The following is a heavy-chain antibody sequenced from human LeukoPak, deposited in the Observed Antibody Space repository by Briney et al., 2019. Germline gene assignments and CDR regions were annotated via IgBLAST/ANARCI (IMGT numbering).Heavy chain of an antibody. CDR2: INPNSGGT. D-gene: IGHD3-22*01. J-gene: IGHJ3*02. V-gene: IGHV1-2*02. Sequence: ASVKVSCKASGYTFTGYYMHWVRRAPGQGLEWMGWINPNSGGTNYAQKFQGRVTMTRDTSISTAYMELSRLRSDDTAVYYCARGYYDSSGYYADAFDIWGQGTMVTVSS. CDR3: ARGYYDSSGYYADAFDI. CDR1: GYTFTGYY.